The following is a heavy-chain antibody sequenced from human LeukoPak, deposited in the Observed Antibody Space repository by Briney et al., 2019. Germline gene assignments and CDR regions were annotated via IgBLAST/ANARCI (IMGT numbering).Heavy chain of an antibody. CDR1: GGSISSGGYY. CDR2: IYYSGST. D-gene: IGHD2-15*01. J-gene: IGHJ6*02. Sequence: SETLSLTCTVSGGSISSGGYYWSWIRQHPGKGLEWIGYIYYSGSTYYNPSFKSRVTISVDTSKNQFSLKLSSVTAADTAVYYCARSDCSGGSCYSFYHYGMDVWGQGTTVTVSS. V-gene: IGHV4-31*03. CDR3: ARSDCSGGSCYSFYHYGMDV.